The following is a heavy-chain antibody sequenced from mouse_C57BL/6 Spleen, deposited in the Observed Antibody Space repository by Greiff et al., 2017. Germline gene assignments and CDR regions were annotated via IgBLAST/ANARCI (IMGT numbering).Heavy chain of an antibody. CDR2: INPNNGGT. Sequence: EVQLQQSGPELVKPGASVKISCKASGYTFTDYYMNWVKQSHGKSLEWIGDINPNNGGTSYNQKFKGKATLTVDKSSSTAYMELRSLTSEDSAVYYCSRYGSSLRRYFDVWGTGTTVTVSS. J-gene: IGHJ1*03. D-gene: IGHD1-1*01. V-gene: IGHV1-26*01. CDR1: GYTFTDYY. CDR3: SRYGSSLRRYFDV.